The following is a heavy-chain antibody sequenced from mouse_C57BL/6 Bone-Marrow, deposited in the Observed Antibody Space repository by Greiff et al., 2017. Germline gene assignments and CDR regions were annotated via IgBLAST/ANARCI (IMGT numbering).Heavy chain of an antibody. J-gene: IGHJ3*01. CDR2: ISDGGSYT. D-gene: IGHD2-5*01. V-gene: IGHV5-4*01. CDR3: ARDPGPLYYSNWGFAD. Sequence: EVKVEESGGGLVKPGGSLKLSCAASGFTFSSYAMSWVRQTPEKRLEWVATISDGGSYTYYPDNVKGRFNISRDNAKNNLYLQMSQLKSEDTAMYYCARDPGPLYYSNWGFADWGQGTLVTVSA. CDR1: GFTFSSYA.